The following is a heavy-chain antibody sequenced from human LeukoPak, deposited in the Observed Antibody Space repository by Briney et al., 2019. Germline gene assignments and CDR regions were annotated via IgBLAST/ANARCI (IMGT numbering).Heavy chain of an antibody. D-gene: IGHD5-24*01. Sequence: ASVKVSCKSSGGTFNNYAITWVRQAPGHGLEWMGRVIPVLGIPTSAQSFQGRVTLTADTSTRTAYMELSSLRSDDTAVYYCAREADAYNSVSYDYWAREPWSSSPQ. CDR2: VIPVLGIP. CDR1: GGTFNNYA. V-gene: IGHV1-69*04. J-gene: IGHJ4*02. CDR3: AREADAYNSVSYDY.